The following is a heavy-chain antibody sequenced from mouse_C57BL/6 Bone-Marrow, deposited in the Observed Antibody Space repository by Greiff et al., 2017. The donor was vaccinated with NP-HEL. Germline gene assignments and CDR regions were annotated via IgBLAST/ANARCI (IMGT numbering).Heavy chain of an antibody. Sequence: VQLKQSGPELVKPGDSVKISCKASGYSFTGYFMNWVMQSHGKSLEWIGRINPYNGDTFYNQKFKGKATLTVDKSSSTAHMELRSLTSEDSAVYYCARSTMVTTGYYFDYWGQGTTLTVSS. CDR2: INPYNGDT. CDR3: ARSTMVTTGYYFDY. V-gene: IGHV1-20*01. D-gene: IGHD2-2*01. J-gene: IGHJ2*01. CDR1: GYSFTGYF.